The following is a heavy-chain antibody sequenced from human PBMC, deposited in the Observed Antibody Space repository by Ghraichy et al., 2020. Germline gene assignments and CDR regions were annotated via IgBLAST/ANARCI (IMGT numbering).Heavy chain of an antibody. Sequence: SETLSLTCTVSGGSISSSSYYWGWIRQPPGKGLEWIGSIYYSGSTYYNPSLKSRVTISVDTSKNQFSLKLSSVTAADTAVYYCARHRGDYDYVWGSYRYSNYFDYWGQGTLVTVSS. D-gene: IGHD3-16*02. CDR2: IYYSGST. V-gene: IGHV4-39*07. CDR1: GGSISSSSYY. CDR3: ARHRGDYDYVWGSYRYSNYFDY. J-gene: IGHJ4*02.